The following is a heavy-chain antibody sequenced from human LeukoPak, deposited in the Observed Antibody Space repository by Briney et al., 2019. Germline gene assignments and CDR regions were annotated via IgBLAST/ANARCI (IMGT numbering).Heavy chain of an antibody. V-gene: IGHV3-23*01. D-gene: IGHD3-22*01. Sequence: GGSLRLSCLTSGFTLSTNAMSWVRQAPGKGLEWISGISGSGASTYYADSVKGRFTISRDNSKNTLYLQMNSLRAEDTAVYYCARDSHYYDSSGYSFRWFDPWGQGTLVTVSS. CDR2: ISGSGAST. J-gene: IGHJ5*02. CDR1: GFTLSTNA. CDR3: ARDSHYYDSSGYSFRWFDP.